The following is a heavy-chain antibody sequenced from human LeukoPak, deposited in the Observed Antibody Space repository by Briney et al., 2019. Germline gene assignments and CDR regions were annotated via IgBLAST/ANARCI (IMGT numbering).Heavy chain of an antibody. J-gene: IGHJ4*02. CDR1: GYTFTGCY. D-gene: IGHD5-24*01. CDR2: LNPNSGGT. V-gene: IGHV1-2*02. Sequence: GASVKVSCKASGYTFTGCYMHWVRQAPGQGLEWMGWLNPNSGGTNYAQKFQGRVTMTRDTSISTAYMGLSRLRSDDTAVYYCARDTEMATINDYWGQGTLVTVSS. CDR3: ARDTEMATINDY.